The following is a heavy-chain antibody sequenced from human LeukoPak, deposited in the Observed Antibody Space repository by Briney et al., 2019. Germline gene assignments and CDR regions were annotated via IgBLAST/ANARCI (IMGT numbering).Heavy chain of an antibody. CDR2: TDYSGST. D-gene: IGHD6-6*01. V-gene: IGHV4-39*07. CDR3: ARVYSSSLTSFDY. Sequence: SETLSLTCTVSGGSISSSGYCWGWIRQPPGKGLEWIGSTDYSGSTYYNPSLKSRVTISVDTSKNQFSLKLSSVTAADTAVYYCARVYSSSLTSFDYWGQGTLVTVSS. J-gene: IGHJ4*02. CDR1: GGSISSSGYC.